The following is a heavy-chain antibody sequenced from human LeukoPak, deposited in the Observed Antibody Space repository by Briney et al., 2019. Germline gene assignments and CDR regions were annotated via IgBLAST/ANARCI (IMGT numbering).Heavy chain of an antibody. J-gene: IGHJ4*02. Sequence: GGSLRLSCAASGFTVSSNYMSWVRQAPGKGLEWVSLIYSGGSTYYADSVKGRFTISRDNSKNTLYLQMNSLRAEDTAVYYCARVLVGATFGFDYWGQGTLVTVSS. CDR3: ARVLVGATFGFDY. CDR2: IYSGGST. D-gene: IGHD1-26*01. CDR1: GFTVSSNY. V-gene: IGHV3-53*01.